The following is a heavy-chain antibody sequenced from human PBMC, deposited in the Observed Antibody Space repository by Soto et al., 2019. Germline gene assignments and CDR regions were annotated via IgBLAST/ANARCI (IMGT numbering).Heavy chain of an antibody. CDR2: IITIFPTP. CDR3: RADKDGVKLGWNY. Sequence: QVQLGQSGPEVKQPGSSVTVSCKASGGTFGNSAISWVRQAPGQGLEWMGGIITIFPTPDYSQKFQGRVTISAYESSSTAYIKLTGLGSAETVVYYCRADKDGVKLGWNY. V-gene: IGHV1-69*12. CDR1: GGTFGNSA. D-gene: IGHD6-19*01. J-gene: IGHJ4*01.